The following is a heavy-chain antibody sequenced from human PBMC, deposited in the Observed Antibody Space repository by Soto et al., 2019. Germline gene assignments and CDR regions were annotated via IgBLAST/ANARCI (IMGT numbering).Heavy chain of an antibody. CDR1: GGSISSSNW. CDR2: IYHSGST. J-gene: IGHJ6*02. Sequence: SETLSLTCAVSGGSISSSNWWSWVRQPPGKGLEWIGEIYHSGSTNYNPSLKSRVTISVDKSKNQFSLKLSSVTAADTAVYYCASGGSSSFLYYYYYGMDVWGQGTTVTVYS. D-gene: IGHD6-6*01. CDR3: ASGGSSSFLYYYYYGMDV. V-gene: IGHV4-4*02.